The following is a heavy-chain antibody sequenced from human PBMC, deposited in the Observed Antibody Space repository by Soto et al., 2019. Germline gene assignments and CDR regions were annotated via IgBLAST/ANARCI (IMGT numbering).Heavy chain of an antibody. CDR1: GYIFTSYY. CDR2: INPSGGTT. Sequence: QVQLAQSGTEVKKPGASVKVSCKTSGYIFTSYYIHWVRQAPGQGLEWMGIINPSGGTTTYAQKFQGXXTXTXXTSTSTVYMELSSLRSEDTAVDYCARGPATAPDAYWGLGPLVTVSS. J-gene: IGHJ4*02. CDR3: ARGPATAPDAY. V-gene: IGHV1-46*01. D-gene: IGHD2-2*01.